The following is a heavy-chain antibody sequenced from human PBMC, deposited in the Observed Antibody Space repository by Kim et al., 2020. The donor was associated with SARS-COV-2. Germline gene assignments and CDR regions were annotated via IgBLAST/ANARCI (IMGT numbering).Heavy chain of an antibody. CDR1: GGSISSSSYY. J-gene: IGHJ6*02. D-gene: IGHD1-26*01. CDR3: ARTLGVGASYYYYGMDV. Sequence: SETLSLTCTVSGGSISSSSYYWGWIRQPPGKGLEWIGSIYYSGSTYYNPSLKSRVTISVDTSKNQFSLKLSSVTAADTAVYYCARTLGVGASYYYYGMDVWGQGTTVTVSS. CDR2: IYYSGST. V-gene: IGHV4-39*01.